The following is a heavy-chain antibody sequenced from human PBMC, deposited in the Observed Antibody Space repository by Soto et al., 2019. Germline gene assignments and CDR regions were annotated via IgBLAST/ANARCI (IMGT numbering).Heavy chain of an antibody. CDR2: IYYSGSN. CDR3: AREGRYCSGGSCYLYGMDV. CDR1: GGSISSGDYY. V-gene: IGHV4-30-4*01. J-gene: IGHJ6*02. D-gene: IGHD2-15*01. Sequence: PSETLSLTCTVSGGSISSGDYYWSWIRQSPGKGLEWIGYIYYSGSNYYNPSLKSRVTISVDTSKNQFSLKLSSVTAADTAVYYCAREGRYCSGGSCYLYGMDVWGQGTTVTVSS.